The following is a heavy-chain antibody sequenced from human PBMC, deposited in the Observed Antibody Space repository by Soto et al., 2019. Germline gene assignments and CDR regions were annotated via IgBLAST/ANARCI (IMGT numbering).Heavy chain of an antibody. Sequence: VVLVESGGALVQPGRSLRLSCAVSGFNFGNYAMHWVRQAPGKGLEWVAAINWNSDKVAYAVSVVGRFTISRDSAKNSLHLQMNDLTTEDTAFYYCAKDKGGTPYYIDSWGQGVLVPVSS. CDR2: INWNSDKV. CDR3: AKDKGGTPYYIDS. J-gene: IGHJ4*02. V-gene: IGHV3-9*01. CDR1: GFNFGNYA. D-gene: IGHD2-8*01.